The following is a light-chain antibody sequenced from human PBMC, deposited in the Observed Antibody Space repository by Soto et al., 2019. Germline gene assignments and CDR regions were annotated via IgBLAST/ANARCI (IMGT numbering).Light chain of an antibody. Sequence: DIQMTQSPSSLSASVGDRVAITCRSSQSISDDLNWYQQKPGKALNLVIYGASNLQSGVPPRFSGSGSGSEFTLTISGLQPDDFAIYFCQQSYSLPLTFGPGTKVDV. V-gene: IGKV1-39*01. CDR1: QSISDD. J-gene: IGKJ3*01. CDR2: GAS. CDR3: QQSYSLPLT.